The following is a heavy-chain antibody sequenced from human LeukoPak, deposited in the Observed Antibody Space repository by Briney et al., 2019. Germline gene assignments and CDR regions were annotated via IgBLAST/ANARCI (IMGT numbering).Heavy chain of an antibody. Sequence: GGSLRLSCAASGFTFSSYAMSWVRQAPGKGLEWVSAISGSGGSTYYADSVKGRFTISRDNSKNTLYLQMNSLRAEDTAVYHCAKGEDDYDLTAYWGQGTLVTVSS. V-gene: IGHV3-23*01. CDR3: AKGEDDYDLTAY. CDR1: GFTFSSYA. CDR2: ISGSGGST. J-gene: IGHJ4*02. D-gene: IGHD4-17*01.